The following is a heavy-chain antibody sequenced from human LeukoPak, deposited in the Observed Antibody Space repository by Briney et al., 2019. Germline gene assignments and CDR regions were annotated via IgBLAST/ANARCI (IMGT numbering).Heavy chain of an antibody. D-gene: IGHD3-10*01. CDR3: AKGRELLWFGELLYRNYYYYGMDV. J-gene: IGHJ6*02. CDR2: ISGSGGSK. V-gene: IGHV3-23*01. Sequence: PGGSLRLSCAASGFTFSSYAMSWVRQAPGKGLKWVSAISGSGGSKYYADSVKGRFTISRDTSKNTLYLQMNSLRAEDTAVYYCAKGRELLWFGELLYRNYYYYGMDVWGQGTTVTVSS. CDR1: GFTFSSYA.